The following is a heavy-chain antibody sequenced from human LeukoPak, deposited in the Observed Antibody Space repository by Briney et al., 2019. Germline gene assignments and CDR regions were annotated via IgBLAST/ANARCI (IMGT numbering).Heavy chain of an antibody. CDR2: INHSGST. J-gene: IGHJ4*02. CDR1: GGSFSGYY. Sequence: SETLSLTCAVYGGSFSGYYWSWIRQPPGKGLEWIGEINHSGSTNYNPSLKSRVTISVDTSKNQFSLELSSVTAADTAVYYCARGTKYGYWGQGTLVTVSS. D-gene: IGHD2-2*01. CDR3: ARGTKYGY. V-gene: IGHV4-34*01.